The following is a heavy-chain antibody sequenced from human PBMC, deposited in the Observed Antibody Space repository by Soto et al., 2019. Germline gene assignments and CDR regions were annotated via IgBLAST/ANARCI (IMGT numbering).Heavy chain of an antibody. V-gene: IGHV3-48*03. Sequence: EVQLVESGGGLVQPGGSLRLSCVASEFTFSSYEMNWVRQAPGKGLEWVSYISSSGGTIYYTDSVKGRFTISRDNAENSLYLQMNSLRVEDTAVYFCARYSGTYRDYWGQGTLVTVSS. CDR1: EFTFSSYE. J-gene: IGHJ4*02. D-gene: IGHD1-26*01. CDR2: ISSSGGTI. CDR3: ARYSGTYRDY.